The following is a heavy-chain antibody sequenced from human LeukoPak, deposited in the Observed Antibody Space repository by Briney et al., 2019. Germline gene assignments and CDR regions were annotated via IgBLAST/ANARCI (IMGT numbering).Heavy chain of an antibody. J-gene: IGHJ3*02. CDR2: IYPGDSDT. CDR3: ARMANSGSYSYAFDI. CDR1: GYSFTSYW. Sequence: GESLKISCKGSGYSFTSYWIGWVRQMPGKGLEWMGIIYPGDSDTRYSPSFQGQVTISADKSISTAYLQWSSLKASDTAMYYCARMANSGSYSYAFDIWGQGTMVTVSS. D-gene: IGHD1-26*01. V-gene: IGHV5-51*01.